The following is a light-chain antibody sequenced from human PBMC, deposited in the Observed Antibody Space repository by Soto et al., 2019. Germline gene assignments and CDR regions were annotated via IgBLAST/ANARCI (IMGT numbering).Light chain of an antibody. J-gene: IGKJ3*01. V-gene: IGKV3-20*01. CDR2: GTS. CDR1: RSLGTYS. Sequence: EIVLMQSPGTLSLSPGEGATLLCRASRSLGTYSLAWYQQKPGQAPRVLISGTSSRAAGIPDRFSGSGSGTDFTLTITRLEPEDFAVYYCQHYGDSLFIFGPGTKVDIK. CDR3: QHYGDSLFI.